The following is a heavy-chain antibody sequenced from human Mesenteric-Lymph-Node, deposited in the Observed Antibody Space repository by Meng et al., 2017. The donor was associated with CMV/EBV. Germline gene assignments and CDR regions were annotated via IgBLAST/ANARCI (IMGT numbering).Heavy chain of an antibody. J-gene: IGHJ6*02. CDR1: GYTFNTYG. V-gene: IGHV1-18*01. Sequence: ASVKVSCKASGYTFNTYGISWVRHAPGQGPEWMGWISPLNGKTKYEQKFQGRVTMTTDTSTSTAYMEVGSLRSDDTAVYYCVRDQGVIRGVDVWGQGTTVTVSS. CDR3: VRDQGVIRGVDV. D-gene: IGHD2/OR15-2a*01. CDR2: ISPLNGKT.